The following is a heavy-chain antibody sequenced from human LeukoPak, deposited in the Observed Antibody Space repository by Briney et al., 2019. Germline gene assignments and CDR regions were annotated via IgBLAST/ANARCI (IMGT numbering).Heavy chain of an antibody. J-gene: IGHJ4*02. V-gene: IGHV3-48*04. CDR2: ISSSGSII. CDR1: GFTFSSYS. Sequence: GGSLRLSCAASGFTFSSYSMNWVRQAPGKGLEWVSYISSSGSIIYYADSVKGRFTISRDNAKNSLYLQMNSLRAEDTAVYYCAREPYYDSSGYCLDYWGQGTLVTVSS. D-gene: IGHD3-22*01. CDR3: AREPYYDSSGYCLDY.